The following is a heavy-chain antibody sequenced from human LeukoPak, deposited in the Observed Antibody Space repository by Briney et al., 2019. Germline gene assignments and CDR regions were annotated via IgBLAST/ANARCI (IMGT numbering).Heavy chain of an antibody. CDR3: ARTGSTVTMLYPFDH. D-gene: IGHD4-17*01. CDR2: IYYSGST. CDR1: GGSISSGTYY. V-gene: IGHV4-39*07. J-gene: IGHJ4*02. Sequence: SETLSLTCIVSGGSISSGTYYWGWIRQPPGKGLEWIGSIYYSGSTNYNPSLKSRVSISVDTSKNQFSLKLSSVTAADTAVYYCARTGSTVTMLYPFDHWGQGTLVTVSS.